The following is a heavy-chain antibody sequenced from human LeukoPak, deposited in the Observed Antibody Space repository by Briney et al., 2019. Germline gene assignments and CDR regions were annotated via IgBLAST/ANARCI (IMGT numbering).Heavy chain of an antibody. CDR1: GFSFSNAY. Sequence: PGGSLRLSCSASGFSFSNAYMTWVRQAPGMGLEWVGRIKSKTNGGTTDYAAPVKGRFAISRDDSRNTLYLEMNSLKTEDTAVYYCTTFTIAAAEAWGQGTMVTVSS. D-gene: IGHD6-13*01. J-gene: IGHJ3*01. V-gene: IGHV3-15*01. CDR3: TTFTIAAAEA. CDR2: IKSKTNGGTT.